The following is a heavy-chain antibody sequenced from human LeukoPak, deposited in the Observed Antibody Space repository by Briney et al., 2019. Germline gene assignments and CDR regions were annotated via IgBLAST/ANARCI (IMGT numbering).Heavy chain of an antibody. CDR2: ISERGGST. J-gene: IGHJ4*02. D-gene: IGHD3-10*01. Sequence: GGSLRLFCVVSGIILSNYAMTWVREAPGKGLEGVSYISERGGSTTYADAAKDRFTISRDTSLNTLYLQLTNLRAEDKAVSFCAKRGVVIRGLLVIGYHQEAYHYDFWGPGVLVTVSS. CDR3: AKRGVVIRGLLVIGYHQEAYHYDF. CDR1: GIILSNYA. V-gene: IGHV3-23*01.